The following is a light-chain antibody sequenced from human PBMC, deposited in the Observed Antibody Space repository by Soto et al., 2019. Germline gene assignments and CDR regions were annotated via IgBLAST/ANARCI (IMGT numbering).Light chain of an antibody. CDR1: HSVSSNY. V-gene: IGKV3-20*01. CDR2: DVS. Sequence: EIVLTQSPGTLSLSPGERATFSCRSSHSVSSNYLAWYQQKPGQAPRLLIYDVSSRATGIPDRFSGSGSGTDFTLTISRLEPVDVAVYYCQQYGISPTFGQGTKVEIK. CDR3: QQYGISPT. J-gene: IGKJ1*01.